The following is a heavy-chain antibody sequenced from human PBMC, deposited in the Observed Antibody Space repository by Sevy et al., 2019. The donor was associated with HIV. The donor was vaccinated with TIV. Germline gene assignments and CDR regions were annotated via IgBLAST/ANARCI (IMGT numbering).Heavy chain of an antibody. J-gene: IGHJ6*03. V-gene: IGHV1-69*06. CDR1: GGTFSSYA. D-gene: IGHD2-15*01. Sequence: ASVKVSCKASGGTFSSYAISWVRQAPGQGLEWMGGIIPIFGTANYAQKFQGRVTITADKSTSTAYMELSSLRSEDTAVYYCARMDCSGGSCYPLFNYYYMDVWGKGTTVTVSS. CDR2: IIPIFGTA. CDR3: ARMDCSGGSCYPLFNYYYMDV.